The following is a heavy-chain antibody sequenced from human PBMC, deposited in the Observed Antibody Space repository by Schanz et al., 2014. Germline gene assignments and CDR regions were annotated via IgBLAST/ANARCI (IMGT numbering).Heavy chain of an antibody. CDR1: GFTFSTFA. V-gene: IGHV3-30*04. Sequence: VQLVESGGDLVQPGGSLRLSCSASGFTFSTFAMHWVRQAPGKGLEWVAFINSDGTKRFYADSVKGRFTISRDNSKNTLYLQMNTLRAEDTAVYYCARKMKLGVYGGKGHDSLDIWGQGTMVTVSS. CDR3: ARKMKLGVYGGKGHDSLDI. CDR2: INSDGTKR. J-gene: IGHJ3*02. D-gene: IGHD4-17*01.